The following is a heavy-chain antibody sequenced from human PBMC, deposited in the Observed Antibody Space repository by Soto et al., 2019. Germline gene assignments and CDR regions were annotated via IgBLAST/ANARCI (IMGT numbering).Heavy chain of an antibody. CDR2: TEPNTGKK. CDR3: ARDRGYNCFDL. CDR1: GFTFDQSW. J-gene: IGHJ5*02. Sequence: PGGSLRLSCAASGFTFDQSWMNWVRQAPGKGLEWVASTEPNTGKKYYVDSVRGRFTISRDDPKSSLYLQMNSLRVEDTAVYYCARDRGYNCFDLRGQGTLVTVSS. V-gene: IGHV3-7*01.